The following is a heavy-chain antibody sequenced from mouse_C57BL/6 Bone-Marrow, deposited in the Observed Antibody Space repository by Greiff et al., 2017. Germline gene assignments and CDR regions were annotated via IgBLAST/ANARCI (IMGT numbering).Heavy chain of an antibody. CDR2: ISNGGGST. Sequence: EVKVVESGGGLVQPGGSLKLSCAASGFTFSDYYMYWVRQTPEKRLEWVAYISNGGGSTYYPDTVKGRFTISRDNAKNTLYLQMSRLKSEDTAMYYCARGTYYYGSRRYFDVWGTGTTVTVSS. D-gene: IGHD1-1*01. CDR1: GFTFSDYY. CDR3: ARGTYYYGSRRYFDV. J-gene: IGHJ1*03. V-gene: IGHV5-12*01.